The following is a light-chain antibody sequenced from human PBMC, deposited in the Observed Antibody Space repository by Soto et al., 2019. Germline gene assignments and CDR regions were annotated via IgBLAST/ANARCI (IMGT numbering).Light chain of an antibody. CDR2: GGS. CDR3: CSYACSINLYV. CDR1: SSDVGRYNL. J-gene: IGLJ1*01. Sequence: QSALTQPASVSGPPGQSITISCTGTSSDVGRYNLVSWYQQHPGKAPKLMIYGGSERPSGVSDRFSGSKSGNTASLAISGLQPEDEADYYGCSYACSINLYVFGSGSMVTVL. V-gene: IGLV2-23*01.